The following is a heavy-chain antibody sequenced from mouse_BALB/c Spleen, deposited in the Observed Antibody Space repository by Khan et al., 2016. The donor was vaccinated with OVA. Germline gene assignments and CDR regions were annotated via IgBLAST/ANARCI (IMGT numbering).Heavy chain of an antibody. CDR3: VRGYYGDPFAY. J-gene: IGHJ3*01. CDR1: GFTFSDYY. CDR2: ISDGGSYT. V-gene: IGHV5-4*02. Sequence: EVELVESGGGLVKPGGSLKLSCAASGFTFSDYYMYWVRQTPEKRLKWVATISDGGSYTYYTDSVKGRFTISRDDAKNNLYLQMSSLKSEDTAIYYCVRGYYGDPFAYWGQGTLVTVSA. D-gene: IGHD2-13*01.